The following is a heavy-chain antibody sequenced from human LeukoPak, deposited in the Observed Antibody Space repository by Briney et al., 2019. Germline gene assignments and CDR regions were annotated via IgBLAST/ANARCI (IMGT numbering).Heavy chain of an antibody. J-gene: IGHJ5*02. CDR3: ASSTYYGSLA. Sequence: KTGGSLRLSCAASGFTFSSYSMNWVRQAPGKGLEWVSSISSSSSCIYYADSVKGRFTISRDNAKNSLYLQMNSLRAEDTAVYYCASSTYYGSLAWGQGTLVTVSS. CDR1: GFTFSSYS. V-gene: IGHV3-21*01. CDR2: ISSSSSCI. D-gene: IGHD3-10*01.